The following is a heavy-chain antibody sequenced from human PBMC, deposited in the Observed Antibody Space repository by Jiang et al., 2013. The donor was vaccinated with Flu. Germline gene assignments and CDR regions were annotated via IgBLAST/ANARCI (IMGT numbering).Heavy chain of an antibody. D-gene: IGHD3-22*01. V-gene: IGHV4-59*08. CDR1: GGSISSYY. J-gene: IGHJ3*02. CDR2: IYYSGST. Sequence: GLVKPSETLSLTCTVSGGSISSYYWSWIRQPPGKGLEWIGYIYYSGSTNYNPSLKSRVTISVDTSKNQFSLKLSSVTAADTAVYYCARAIPNYYDSSGYHPLLDAFDIWGQGTMVTVSS. CDR3: ARAIPNYYDSSGYHPLLDAFDI.